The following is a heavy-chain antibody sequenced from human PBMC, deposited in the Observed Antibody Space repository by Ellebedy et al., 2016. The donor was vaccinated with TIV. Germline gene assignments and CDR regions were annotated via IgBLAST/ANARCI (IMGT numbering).Heavy chain of an antibody. CDR1: GFPFSSHS. D-gene: IGHD1-14*01. CDR2: FTGTTRVI. V-gene: IGHV3-48*01. J-gene: IGHJ4*02. Sequence: GESLKISCVASGFPFSSHSMHCVRQAPGTGLEWVSFFTGTTRVIYYADSVKGRFTISRDNSKNTLFLQMSSLRAEATAVYFCSRRRTEFAFGSWGQGTLVTVSS. CDR3: SRRRTEFAFGS.